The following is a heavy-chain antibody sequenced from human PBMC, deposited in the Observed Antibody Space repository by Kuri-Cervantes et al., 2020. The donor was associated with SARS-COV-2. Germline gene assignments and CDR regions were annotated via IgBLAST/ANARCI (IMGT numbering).Heavy chain of an antibody. CDR2: INPNSGGT. Sequence: GSVTVSCKASGYTFTGYYMHWVRQARGQGLEWMGRINPNSGGTNYAQKFQGRVTMTRDTSISTAYMELSRLRSDDTAVYYCASQLSGGASEYYFDDWGQGTLVTVSS. D-gene: IGHD2-15*01. V-gene: IGHV1-2*06. CDR1: GYTFTGYY. CDR3: ASQLSGGASEYYFDD. J-gene: IGHJ4*02.